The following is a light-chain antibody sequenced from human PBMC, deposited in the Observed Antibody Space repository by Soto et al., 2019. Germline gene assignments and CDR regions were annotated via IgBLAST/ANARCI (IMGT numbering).Light chain of an antibody. CDR3: QQYNSYSPLT. Sequence: DLPMTQSPSTLSASVGDRVTITCRASQSISSWLAWYQHKPGKAPKLLIYDASSLESGVPSRFSGSESGTEFTLTISSLQPDDFATYYCQQYNSYSPLTFGEGTKVEIK. CDR1: QSISSW. J-gene: IGKJ4*01. V-gene: IGKV1-5*01. CDR2: DAS.